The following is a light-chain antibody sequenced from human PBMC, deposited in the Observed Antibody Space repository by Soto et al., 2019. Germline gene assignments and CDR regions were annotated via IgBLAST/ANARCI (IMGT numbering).Light chain of an antibody. CDR1: QSIRSPY. CDR3: QQYGNTPYT. J-gene: IGKJ2*01. Sequence: EIVLTQSPATLSLSPGERATLSCGASQSIRSPYLAWYQQEGGLAPRLLIYDTSMRATGIPDRFSGSGSGTDFTLTISRLEPEDFAVYYCQQYGNTPYTFGQGTKVEIK. V-gene: IGKV3D-20*01. CDR2: DTS.